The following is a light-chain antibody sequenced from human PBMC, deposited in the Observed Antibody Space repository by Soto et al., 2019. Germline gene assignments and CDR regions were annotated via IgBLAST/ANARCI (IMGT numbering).Light chain of an antibody. J-gene: IGLJ1*01. Sequence: QSALTQPPSASGSPGQSVTISCTGTSSDVGGYNYVSWYQQHPGKAPKLMIYEVSKRPSGVPDRFSGSKSGNTASLTVSGLQGEDEADYDCSSYAGSNNFVFGTGTKLTVL. CDR3: SSYAGSNNFV. CDR1: SSDVGGYNY. V-gene: IGLV2-8*01. CDR2: EVS.